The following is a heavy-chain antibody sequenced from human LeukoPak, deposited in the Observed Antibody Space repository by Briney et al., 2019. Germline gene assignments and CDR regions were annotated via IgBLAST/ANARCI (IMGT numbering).Heavy chain of an antibody. D-gene: IGHD3-22*01. CDR3: AKDSDSSGSIGPSYFDY. CDR1: GFTFSSYG. Sequence: GGSLRLSCVASGFTFSSYGMSWVRQAPGKGLEWVSVISGSGGSTYYADSVKGRFTISRDNSKNTVYLQVNSLRAEDTAVYYCAKDSDSSGSIGPSYFDYWGQGTLVTVSS. J-gene: IGHJ4*02. CDR2: ISGSGGST. V-gene: IGHV3-23*01.